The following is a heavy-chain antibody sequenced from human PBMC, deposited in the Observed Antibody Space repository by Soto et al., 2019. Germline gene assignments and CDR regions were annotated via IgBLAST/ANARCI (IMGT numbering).Heavy chain of an antibody. J-gene: IGHJ4*02. Sequence: PGGSLRLSCAASGFTFSRYSMNWVRQAPGKGLEWVSYISSSGSTIYYADSVKGRFTISRDNAKNSLYLQMNSLRAEDTAVYYCAGGWLQVPFDYWGQGTLVTVSS. CDR2: ISSSGSTI. D-gene: IGHD5-12*01. CDR3: AGGWLQVPFDY. CDR1: GFTFSRYS. V-gene: IGHV3-48*04.